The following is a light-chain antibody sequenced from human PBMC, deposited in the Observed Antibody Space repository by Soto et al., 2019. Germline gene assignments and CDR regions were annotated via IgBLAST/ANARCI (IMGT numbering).Light chain of an antibody. CDR2: AAS. CDR1: QGIRDD. J-gene: IGKJ4*02. CDR3: LHHNSYLALT. V-gene: IGKV1-17*01. Sequence: DIQMTQSPSSLSASVGDRVTITCRASQGIRDDLGWYQQKPGKAPKRLIYAASTLQSGVPSRFIGTGSGTEFTLTISSLHPQDFVTYYCLHHNSYLALTFGGGTKVEIK.